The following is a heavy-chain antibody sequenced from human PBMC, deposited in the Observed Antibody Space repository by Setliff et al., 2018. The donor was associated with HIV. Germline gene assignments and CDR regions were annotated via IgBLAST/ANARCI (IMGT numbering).Heavy chain of an antibody. Sequence: WASVKVSCKASGYTFTSCFMHWVRQAPGQGLEYMGIINPSDGTTDYTQKFQDRVTMTSDTSTSTVYMELRSLRSEDTAIYYCVKEYHTEVTDTRVANYFDYWGQGTQVTVSS. D-gene: IGHD4-4*01. CDR3: VKEYHTEVTDTRVANYFDY. CDR1: GYTFTSCF. J-gene: IGHJ4*02. V-gene: IGHV1-46*01. CDR2: INPSDGTT.